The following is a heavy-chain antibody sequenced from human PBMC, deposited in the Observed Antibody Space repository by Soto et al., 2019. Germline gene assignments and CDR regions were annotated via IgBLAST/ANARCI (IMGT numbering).Heavy chain of an antibody. J-gene: IGHJ3*02. D-gene: IGHD1-26*01. Sequence: QVQLVQSGAEMKKPGASVKVSCKASGYTFTNYGISWVRQAPGQGLEWMGWISAYNGDTNFAQKLQGRVTMTTDTSTSTVYMELRSLISDDTAMYYCARDCEGATTRRAFDIWGQGTMVTVSS. CDR3: ARDCEGATTRRAFDI. CDR1: GYTFTNYG. V-gene: IGHV1-18*01. CDR2: ISAYNGDT.